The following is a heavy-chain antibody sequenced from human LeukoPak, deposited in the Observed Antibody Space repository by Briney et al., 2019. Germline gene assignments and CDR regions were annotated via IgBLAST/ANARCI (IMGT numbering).Heavy chain of an antibody. CDR2: ISAYNGNT. D-gene: IGHD3-3*01. CDR3: AREWERITIFGVVITSDY. CDR1: GYTFTSYG. Sequence: AASVKVSCKASGYTFTSYGISWVRQAPGQGLEWMGWISAYNGNTNYAQKLQGRVTMTTDTSTSTAYMELRSLRSDDTAVYYCAREWERITIFGVVITSDYWGQGTLVTVSS. V-gene: IGHV1-18*01. J-gene: IGHJ4*02.